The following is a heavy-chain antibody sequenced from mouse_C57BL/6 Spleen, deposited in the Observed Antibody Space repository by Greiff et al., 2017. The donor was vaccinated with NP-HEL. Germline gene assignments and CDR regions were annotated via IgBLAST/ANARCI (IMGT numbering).Heavy chain of an antibody. Sequence: QVQLQQSGAELVKPGASVKISCKASGYAFSSYWMNWVKQRPGKGLEWIGQIYPGDGDTNYNGKFKGKATLTADKSSSTAYMQLSSLTSEDSAVYFCARGDYGSSHAMDYWGQGTSVTVSS. J-gene: IGHJ4*01. D-gene: IGHD1-1*01. V-gene: IGHV1-80*01. CDR1: GYAFSSYW. CDR3: ARGDYGSSHAMDY. CDR2: IYPGDGDT.